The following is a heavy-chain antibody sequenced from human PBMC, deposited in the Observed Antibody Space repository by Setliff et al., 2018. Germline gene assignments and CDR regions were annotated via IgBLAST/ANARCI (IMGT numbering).Heavy chain of an antibody. J-gene: IGHJ4*02. Sequence: PGGSLRLSCAASGFTFSNYAMNWVRQAPGKGLEWVSSISGTGARTYYADSVKGRFTISRDNAKNSLYLQMNSLRAEDTAVYYCARNTVAGTRFDYWGQGTLVTVSS. CDR2: ISGTGART. V-gene: IGHV3-23*01. CDR1: GFTFSNYA. CDR3: ARNTVAGTRFDY. D-gene: IGHD6-19*01.